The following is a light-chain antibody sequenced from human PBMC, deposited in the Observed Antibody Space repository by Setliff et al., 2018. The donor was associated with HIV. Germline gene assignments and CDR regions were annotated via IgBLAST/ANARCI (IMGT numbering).Light chain of an antibody. CDR2: SNN. CDR1: SSNIGAGYD. Sequence: QAVVTQPPSMSGAPGQRVTISCTGTSSNIGAGYDVHWYQQRPGAAPKLLIYSNNDRPSRVPARFSASKSATSASLAITGLQAEDEADYYCQSYDNRLSGGVFGGGTKVTVL. V-gene: IGLV1-40*01. CDR3: QSYDNRLSGGV. J-gene: IGLJ2*01.